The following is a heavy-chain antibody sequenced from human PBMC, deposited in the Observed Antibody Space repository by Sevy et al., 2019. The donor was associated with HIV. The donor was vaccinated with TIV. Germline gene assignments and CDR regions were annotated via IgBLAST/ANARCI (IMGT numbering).Heavy chain of an antibody. Sequence: GGSLRLSCAASGFSVSSNYMNWVRQAPGKGLEWVSVTYSGGSTYYADSGKGRFTMSRDSSKNTLYLQRNSLRADDTAVYYCARAEPYDSSGYYWGYFDSWGQGTRVTVSS. V-gene: IGHV3-53*01. J-gene: IGHJ4*02. CDR2: TYSGGST. CDR1: GFSVSSNY. CDR3: ARAEPYDSSGYYWGYFDS. D-gene: IGHD3-22*01.